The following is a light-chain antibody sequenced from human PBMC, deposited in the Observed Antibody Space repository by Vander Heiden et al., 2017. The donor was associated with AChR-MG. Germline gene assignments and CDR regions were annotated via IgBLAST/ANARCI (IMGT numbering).Light chain of an antibody. J-gene: IGLJ2*01. V-gene: IGLV2-14*03. CDR1: SSDIGGYNY. Sequence: QSALTQPASVSGSPGQSLTIPCTGTSSDIGGYNYVSWYQQHPGKAHKLIIYDVSNRPSGVSNRFSGSKSGNTASLTISGLQAEDEADYYCNSYTSSSTLVFGGGTKLTVL. CDR3: NSYTSSSTLV. CDR2: DVS.